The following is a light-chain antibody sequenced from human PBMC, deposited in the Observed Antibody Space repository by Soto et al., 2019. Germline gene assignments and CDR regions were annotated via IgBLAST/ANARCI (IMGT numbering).Light chain of an antibody. CDR3: QHYGSSSNT. Sequence: EIVLTQSPATLSLSPGERATLSCRASESVTSSHLAWYQQKRGQAPRLLIYGASSRATGIPDRFSGSGSGTDFTLTISRLEPEDFAVYYCQHYGSSSNTFGQGTRLEIK. J-gene: IGKJ5*01. CDR2: GAS. CDR1: ESVTSSH. V-gene: IGKV3-20*01.